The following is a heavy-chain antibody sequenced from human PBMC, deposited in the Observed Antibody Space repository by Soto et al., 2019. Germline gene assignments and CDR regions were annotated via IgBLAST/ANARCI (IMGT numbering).Heavy chain of an antibody. Sequence: SETLSLTCTVSGDSITSGVHYWSWIRQLPGKGLEWIGEIYHSGSTNYNPSLKSRVTISVDKSKNQFSLKLSSVTAADTAVYYFFRVSGSSSYAMHFWCPGLMVTLFS. J-gene: IGHJ6*02. CDR3: FRVSGSSSYAMHF. CDR2: IYHSGST. V-gene: IGHV4-31*09. D-gene: IGHD1-26*01. CDR1: GDSITSGVHY.